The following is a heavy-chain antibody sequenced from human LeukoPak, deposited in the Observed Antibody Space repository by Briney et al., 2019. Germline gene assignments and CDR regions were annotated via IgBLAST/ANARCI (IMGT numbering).Heavy chain of an antibody. Sequence: ASVKVSCKASGGTFSSYAISWVRQAPGQGLEWMGGIIPIFGTANYAQKFQGRVTMTRDTSTSTVYMELSSLRSEDTAVYYCARGRIAVAPFDYWGQGTLVTVSS. V-gene: IGHV1-69*05. CDR1: GGTFSSYA. J-gene: IGHJ4*02. CDR3: ARGRIAVAPFDY. D-gene: IGHD6-19*01. CDR2: IIPIFGTA.